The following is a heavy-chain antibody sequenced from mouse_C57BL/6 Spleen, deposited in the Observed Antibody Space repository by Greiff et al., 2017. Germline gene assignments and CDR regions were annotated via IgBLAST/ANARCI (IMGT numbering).Heavy chain of an antibody. CDR3: AISLITTVVATDAMDY. Sequence: QVHVKQPGAELVKPGASVKVSCKASGYTFTSYWMHWVKQRPGQGLEWIGRIHPSDSDTNYNQKFKGKATLTVDKSSSTAYMQLSSLTSEDSAVYYCAISLITTVVATDAMDYWGQGTSVTVSS. CDR2: IHPSDSDT. J-gene: IGHJ4*01. CDR1: GYTFTSYW. V-gene: IGHV1-74*01. D-gene: IGHD1-1*01.